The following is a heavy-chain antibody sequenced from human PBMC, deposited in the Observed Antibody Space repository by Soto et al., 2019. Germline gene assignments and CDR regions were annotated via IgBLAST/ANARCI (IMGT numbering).Heavy chain of an antibody. CDR1: GFSFSSYA. CDR3: AKEMAKRYGAFDI. V-gene: IGHV3-23*01. Sequence: EVQLLESGGGSVQPGGSLRLSCAASGFSFSSYAMSWVRQAPGKGLEWVSAISDSGGGTYTADSVKGRFTISRDNSKNTLYLQMNSLRAEDTAVYYCAKEMAKRYGAFDIWGQGTMVTVSS. CDR2: ISDSGGGT. D-gene: IGHD3-16*01. J-gene: IGHJ3*02.